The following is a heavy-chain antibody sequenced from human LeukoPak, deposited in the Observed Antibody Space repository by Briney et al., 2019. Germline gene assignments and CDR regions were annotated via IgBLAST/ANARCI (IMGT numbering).Heavy chain of an antibody. Sequence: GGSLRLSCAASGFTFGSYAMSWVRQAPGKGLEWVSAISGSGGSTYYADSVKGRFTISRDNSKNTLYLQMNSLRAEDTAVYYCAKDSLKYCGGDCYQAYWGQGTLVTVSS. J-gene: IGHJ4*02. CDR2: ISGSGGST. V-gene: IGHV3-23*01. D-gene: IGHD2-21*02. CDR1: GFTFGSYA. CDR3: AKDSLKYCGGDCYQAY.